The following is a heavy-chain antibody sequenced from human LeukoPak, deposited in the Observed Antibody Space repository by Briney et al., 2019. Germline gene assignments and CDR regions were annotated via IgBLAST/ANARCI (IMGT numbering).Heavy chain of an antibody. CDR3: AKGITMVRGVILYYFDY. J-gene: IGHJ4*02. CDR2: MSGSGDTI. Sequence: PGGSLRLSCAASGFTFSNYFMSWVRQVPGKGLEWVSAMSGSGDTIFYADSVKGRFTTSRDNSKNTLYLQMNSLRAEDTAIYYCAKGITMVRGVILYYFDYWGQGTLVTVSS. D-gene: IGHD3-10*01. V-gene: IGHV3-23*01. CDR1: GFTFSNYF.